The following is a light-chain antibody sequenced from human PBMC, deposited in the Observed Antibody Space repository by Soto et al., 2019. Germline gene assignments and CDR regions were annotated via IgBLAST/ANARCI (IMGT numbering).Light chain of an antibody. Sequence: DIQMTQSPSSLSASVGDRVTITCRASQDINNYLAWYQQRPGKVPKLLIYAASTLQSGIPSRFSGSGSGTDFTLTISSLQPEVVATYYCQKYDIAPRTFGGGTKVEIK. V-gene: IGKV1-27*01. J-gene: IGKJ4*01. CDR2: AAS. CDR3: QKYDIAPRT. CDR1: QDINNY.